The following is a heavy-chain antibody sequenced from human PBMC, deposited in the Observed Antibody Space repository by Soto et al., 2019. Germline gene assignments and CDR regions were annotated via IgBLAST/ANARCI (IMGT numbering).Heavy chain of an antibody. CDR2: IYHSGTT. V-gene: IGHV4-30-2*01. Sequence: QLRLQESGSGLLKPSQTLSLTCAVSGGSVSSGDFSWCWIRQPPGKGLEWVGYIYHSGTTYYHPSVKRRLTISLDRSNNQFSLKLASVTAADSAVYFCARSRSWDGLEFWGQGALVTVS. CDR1: GGSVSSGDFS. J-gene: IGHJ3*01. CDR3: ARSRSWDGLEF. D-gene: IGHD3-10*01.